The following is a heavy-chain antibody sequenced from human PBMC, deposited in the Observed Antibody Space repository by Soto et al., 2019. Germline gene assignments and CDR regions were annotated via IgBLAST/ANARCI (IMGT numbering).Heavy chain of an antibody. CDR2: ISYDGSNK. D-gene: IGHD2-2*01. CDR1: GFTFSSYA. Sequence: GGSLRLSCAASGFTFSSYAMHWVRQAPGKGLEWVAVISYDGSNKYYADSVKGRFTISRDNSKNTLYLQMNSLRAEDTAVYYCAREWVVVVPAALDYWGQGTLVTVSS. J-gene: IGHJ4*02. CDR3: AREWVVVVPAALDY. V-gene: IGHV3-30-3*01.